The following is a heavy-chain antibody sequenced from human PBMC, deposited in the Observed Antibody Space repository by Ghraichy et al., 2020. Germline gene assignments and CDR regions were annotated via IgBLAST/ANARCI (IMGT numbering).Heavy chain of an antibody. V-gene: IGHV4-59*01. Sequence: SETLSLTCTVSGGSISSYYWSWIRQPPGKGLEWIGYIYYSGSTNYNPSLKSRVTISVDTSKNQFSLKLSSVTAADTAVYYCARALTKTLYWYFDLWGRGTLVTVSS. CDR1: GGSISSYY. CDR2: IYYSGST. CDR3: ARALTKTLYWYFDL. J-gene: IGHJ2*01. D-gene: IGHD2/OR15-2a*01.